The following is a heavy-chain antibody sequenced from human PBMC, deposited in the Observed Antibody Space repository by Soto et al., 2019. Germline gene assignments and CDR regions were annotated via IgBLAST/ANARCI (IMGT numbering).Heavy chain of an antibody. Sequence: QVQLVESGGGVVQAGRSLRLSCAASGFTFGSYAMHWVRQAPGKGLEWVAVISYDGSNKYYADSVKGRFTISRDNSKNTLYLQMNSLRAEDTAVYYCARPLWRDDYNWGYFDLWGRGTLVTVSS. J-gene: IGHJ2*01. D-gene: IGHD4-4*01. CDR2: ISYDGSNK. CDR3: ARPLWRDDYNWGYFDL. V-gene: IGHV3-30-3*01. CDR1: GFTFGSYA.